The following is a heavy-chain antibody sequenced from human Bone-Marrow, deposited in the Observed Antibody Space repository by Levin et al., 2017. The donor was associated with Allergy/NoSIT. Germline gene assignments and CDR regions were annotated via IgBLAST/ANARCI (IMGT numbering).Heavy chain of an antibody. V-gene: IGHV3-23*01. CDR3: AKVNYYDSSGSQYYNYYGMDV. CDR1: GLTFSSYA. D-gene: IGHD3-22*01. Sequence: LSLTCAASGLTFSSYAMSWVRQAPGKGLEWVSAISGSGGSTYYADSVKGRFTISRDNTKNTLYLQMNSLRAQDTAVYFCAKVNYYDSSGSQYYNYYGMDVWGQGTRVTVSS. CDR2: ISGSGGST. J-gene: IGHJ6*02.